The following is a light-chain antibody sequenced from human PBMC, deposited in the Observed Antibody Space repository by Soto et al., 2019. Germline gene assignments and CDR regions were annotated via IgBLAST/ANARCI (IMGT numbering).Light chain of an antibody. CDR1: QSVSSSY. V-gene: IGKV3-20*01. CDR3: QQYDSSPCT. CDR2: GAS. Sequence: EIVLTQSPGTLSLSPGERATLSCRASQSVSSSYLAWYQQKPGQAPRLLIYGASSRATGIPDRFSGSGSGTDFTLTISRLEPEDFEVYYCQQYDSSPCTFGGGTKVEIK. J-gene: IGKJ4*01.